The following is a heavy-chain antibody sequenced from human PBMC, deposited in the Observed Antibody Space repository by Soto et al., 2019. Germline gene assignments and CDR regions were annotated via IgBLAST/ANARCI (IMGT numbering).Heavy chain of an antibody. CDR1: GGSFSGYY. Sequence: SEALSLTCAVYGGSFSGYYWSWIRQPPGKGLEWIGEINHSGSTNYNPSLKSRVTISVDTSKNQFSLKLSSVTAADTAVYYCATQKRGYYGSGSHSYFDYWGQGTLVTVSS. J-gene: IGHJ4*02. V-gene: IGHV4-34*01. CDR3: ATQKRGYYGSGSHSYFDY. CDR2: INHSGST. D-gene: IGHD3-10*01.